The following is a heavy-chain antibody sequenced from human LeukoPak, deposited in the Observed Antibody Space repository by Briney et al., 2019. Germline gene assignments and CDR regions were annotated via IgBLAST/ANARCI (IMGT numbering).Heavy chain of an antibody. V-gene: IGHV4-59*01. CDR3: ARAYYYGSGSFPIVYFDY. Sequence: SETLSLTCTVSGGSLTGYFWSWIRQPPGKGLEWLGYVFYSGNTRYNPSLESRVTTSADTSKNQFSLKLSSVTAADTAVYYCARAYYYGSGSFPIVYFDYWGQGTLVTVSS. D-gene: IGHD3-10*01. CDR2: VFYSGNT. CDR1: GGSLTGYF. J-gene: IGHJ4*02.